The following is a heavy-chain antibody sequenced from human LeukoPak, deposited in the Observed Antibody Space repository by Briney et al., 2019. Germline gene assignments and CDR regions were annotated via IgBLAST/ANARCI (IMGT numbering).Heavy chain of an antibody. CDR3: AIAAGWELGY. J-gene: IGHJ4*02. D-gene: IGHD6-25*01. CDR2: KKEDASEE. V-gene: IGHV3-7*01. CDR1: GLTYSRHW. Sequence: GGSLRLLCAVWGLTYSRHWMRWVRQTPAKGREWVANKKEDASEENYVDSVKGRFTISRDNAKNSLYLQMNSLRAEDTAVYYCAIAAGWELGYWGQGTLVTVSS.